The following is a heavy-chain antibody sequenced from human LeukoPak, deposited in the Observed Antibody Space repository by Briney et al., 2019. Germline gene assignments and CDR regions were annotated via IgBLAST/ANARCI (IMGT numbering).Heavy chain of an antibody. D-gene: IGHD4-17*01. J-gene: IGHJ4*02. CDR2: INGDVRST. CDR3: ARATVTLDY. V-gene: IGHV3-74*01. CDR1: GFTFSSNW. Sequence: GGSLRLSCAAPGFTFSSNWMHLVRQAPGKGLVWVSAINGDVRSTVYADSVKGRFTISRDNAKNTLYLQMDSLRTEDTAVYYCARATVTLDYWGQGTLVTVPS.